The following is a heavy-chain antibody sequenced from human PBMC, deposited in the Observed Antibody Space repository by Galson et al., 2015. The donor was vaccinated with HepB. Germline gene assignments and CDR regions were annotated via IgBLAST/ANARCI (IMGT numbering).Heavy chain of an antibody. J-gene: IGHJ5*02. CDR1: GGTFSSYA. CDR3: ARLWYIAVAAGWFDP. V-gene: IGHV1-69*13. Sequence: SVKVSCKASGGTFSSYAISWVRQAPGQGLEWMGGIIPIFGTANYAQKFQGRVTITADEPTSTAYMELSSLRSEDTAVYYCARLWYIAVAAGWFDPWGQGTLITVSS. CDR2: IIPIFGTA. D-gene: IGHD6-19*01.